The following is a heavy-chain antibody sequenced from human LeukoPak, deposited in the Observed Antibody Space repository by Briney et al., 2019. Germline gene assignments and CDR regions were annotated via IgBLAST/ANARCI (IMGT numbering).Heavy chain of an antibody. Sequence: GGSLRLSCAASGFIFSNNYMSWARQAPGKGLEWVASINHNGNVNYYVDSVKGRFTISRDNAKNSLYLQMSNLRAEDTAVYFCARGGGLDVWGQGATVTVSS. CDR2: INHNGNVN. J-gene: IGHJ6*02. CDR3: ARGGGLDV. CDR1: GFIFSNNY. D-gene: IGHD3-16*01. V-gene: IGHV3-7*03.